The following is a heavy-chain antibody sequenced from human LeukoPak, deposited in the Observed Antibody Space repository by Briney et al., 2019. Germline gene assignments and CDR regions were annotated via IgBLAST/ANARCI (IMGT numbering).Heavy chain of an antibody. CDR2: ISSSSYI. V-gene: IGHV3-21*04. D-gene: IGHD6-13*01. CDR1: GFTFSSYS. CDR3: AKGGGIAAAGTFDY. Sequence: GGSLRLSCAASGFTFSSYSMNWVRQAPGKGLEWVSSISSSSYIYYADSVKGRFTISRDNSKNTLYLQMNSLRAEDTAVYYCAKGGGIAAAGTFDYWGQGTLVTVSS. J-gene: IGHJ4*02.